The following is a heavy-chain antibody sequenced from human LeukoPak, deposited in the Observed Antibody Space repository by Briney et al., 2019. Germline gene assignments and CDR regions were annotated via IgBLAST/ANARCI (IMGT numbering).Heavy chain of an antibody. CDR1: GFTFSSYA. CDR3: AKVDTAMGGCFDY. V-gene: IGHV3-23*01. CDR2: ISGSGGST. Sequence: GGSLRLSCAASGFTFSSYAMSWVRQAPGKGLEWVSAISGSGGSTYYADSVKGRFTISRDNSKNSLYLQMNSLRAEDTAVYYCAKVDTAMGGCFDYWGQGTLVTVSS. D-gene: IGHD5-18*01. J-gene: IGHJ4*02.